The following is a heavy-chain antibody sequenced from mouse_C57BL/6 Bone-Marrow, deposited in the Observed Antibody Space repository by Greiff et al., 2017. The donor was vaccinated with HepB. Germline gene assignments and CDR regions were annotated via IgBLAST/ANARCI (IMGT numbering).Heavy chain of an antibody. CDR3: TLFITTVVADY. V-gene: IGHV1-5*01. Sequence: EVQLQQSGTVLARPGASVKMSCKPSGYTFTSYWMHWVKQRPGQGLEWIGAIYPGNSDTSYNQKFKGKAKLTAVTSASTAYMELSSLTNEDSAVYYCTLFITTVVADYWGQGTTLTVSS. J-gene: IGHJ2*01. D-gene: IGHD1-1*01. CDR2: IYPGNSDT. CDR1: GYTFTSYW.